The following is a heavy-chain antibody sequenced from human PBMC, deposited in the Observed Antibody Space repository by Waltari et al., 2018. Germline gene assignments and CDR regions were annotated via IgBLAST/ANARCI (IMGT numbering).Heavy chain of an antibody. CDR3: ARESYSQGSYYFDN. Sequence: QVQLQESGPGLVKPLETLSLTCAVSDYPISSGYKWGWIRQSPGKGLEWIGSIYHSGPIYDNPSLKSRVTISVDTSKNQFSLRLRSVTAADTAVYYCARESYSQGSYYFDNWGQGTLVTVSS. CDR2: IYHSGPI. V-gene: IGHV4-38-2*02. CDR1: DYPISSGYK. D-gene: IGHD5-18*01. J-gene: IGHJ4*02.